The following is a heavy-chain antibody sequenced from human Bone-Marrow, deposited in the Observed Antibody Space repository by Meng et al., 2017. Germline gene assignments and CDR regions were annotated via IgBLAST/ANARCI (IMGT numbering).Heavy chain of an antibody. J-gene: IGHJ4*02. Sequence: QVKLGESGTEVKKTGASVKQAWKPSGYTFAAYWIHWLRQAPGQGLEWMGRIDPNNDHTQYAQNFQGRVTMTSDTSISTVYMELNGLRSDDTAVYYCARDEDISAAGKLFGDYWGQGTLVTVSS. D-gene: IGHD6-13*01. CDR2: IDPNNDHT. CDR1: GYTFAAYW. CDR3: ARDEDISAAGKLFGDY. V-gene: IGHV1-2*06.